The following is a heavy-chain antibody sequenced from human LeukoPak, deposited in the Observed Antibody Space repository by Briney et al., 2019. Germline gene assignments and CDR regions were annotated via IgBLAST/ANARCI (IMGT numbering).Heavy chain of an antibody. CDR3: ARRVSTTSAISQTSWLDP. J-gene: IGHJ5*02. D-gene: IGHD2/OR15-2a*01. V-gene: IGHV4-59*01. Sequence: KPSETLSLTCTVSGGSISSYYWSWIRQPPGKGLEWIGYIYYTGSTIYNPSLKSRVTISLDTSKNQFSLELSSVTAADTAVYYCARRVSTTSAISQTSWLDPWGQGTLVTVSS. CDR1: GGSISSYY. CDR2: IYYTGST.